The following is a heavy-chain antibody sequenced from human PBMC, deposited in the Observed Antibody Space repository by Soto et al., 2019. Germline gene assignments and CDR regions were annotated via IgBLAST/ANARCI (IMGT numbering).Heavy chain of an antibody. D-gene: IGHD6-6*01. Sequence: QVQLVQSGAEVKKPGASVKVSCKASGYTFTSYDINWVRQATGQGLEWMGWMNPNSGNTGYAQKSQXXVXMXXNTSISTAYMELSSLRSEDTAVYYCARERSSSFDYWGQGTLVTVSS. CDR3: ARERSSSFDY. CDR1: GYTFTSYD. CDR2: MNPNSGNT. J-gene: IGHJ4*02. V-gene: IGHV1-8*01.